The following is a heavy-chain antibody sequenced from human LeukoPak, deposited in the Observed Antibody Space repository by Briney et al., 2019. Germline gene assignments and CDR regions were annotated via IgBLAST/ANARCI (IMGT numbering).Heavy chain of an antibody. Sequence: SVTVSSKASGGTFSIYAISWVRQAPGQGLEWMGGIIPIFGTANYAQKFQGRVTITVDESTSTAYMELSSLRSEDTAVYYCARAPSNTVVVASNWFDPWGQGTLVTVSS. CDR2: IIPIFGTA. V-gene: IGHV1-69*13. D-gene: IGHD2-21*01. CDR3: ARAPSNTVVVASNWFDP. J-gene: IGHJ5*02. CDR1: GGTFSIYA.